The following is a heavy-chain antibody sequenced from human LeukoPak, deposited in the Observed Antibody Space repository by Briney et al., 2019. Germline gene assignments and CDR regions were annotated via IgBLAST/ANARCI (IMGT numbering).Heavy chain of an antibody. CDR1: GGTFCSYA. D-gene: IGHD3-22*01. V-gene: IGHV1-69*05. CDR3: ARDRVSYYYDSSGYPGSGYFDY. Sequence: SVKVSCKASGGTFCSYAISWVRQAPGQGLEWMGGIIPIFGTANYAQKFQGRVTITTDESTSTAYMELSSLRSEDTAVYYCARDRVSYYYDSSGYPGSGYFDYWGQGTLVTVSS. CDR2: IIPIFGTA. J-gene: IGHJ4*02.